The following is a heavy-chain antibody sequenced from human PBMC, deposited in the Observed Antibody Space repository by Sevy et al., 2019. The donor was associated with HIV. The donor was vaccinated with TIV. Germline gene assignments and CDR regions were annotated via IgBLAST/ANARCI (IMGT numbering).Heavy chain of an antibody. CDR3: ARDSRTGSGSYCLDA. CDR1: GFTFSNYY. CDR2: MSNDGSNK. D-gene: IGHD6-13*01. Sequence: GGSLRLSCAASGFTFSNYYMSWVRQAPGKGLEWVAYMSNDGSNKYYADSVKGRFTISWDNAKNSLYLQMNSLRAEDSDVYYCARDSRTGSGSYCLDAWGQGTLVTVSS. J-gene: IGHJ5*02. V-gene: IGHV3-11*01.